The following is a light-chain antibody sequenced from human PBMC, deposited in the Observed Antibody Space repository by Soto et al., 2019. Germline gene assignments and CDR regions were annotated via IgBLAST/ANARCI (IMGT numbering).Light chain of an antibody. J-gene: IGKJ5*01. CDR2: AAV. CDR3: QQLHGYPIT. CDR1: QGIYTS. Sequence: LTQSPSSLPASVGDRFTITCRASQGIYTSLAWYQQKPGKAPNRLIYAAVNFRGGVPSRFSGSGSGTHFTLTIISLEPEDFASYYCQQLHGYPITFGQGTRLEIK. V-gene: IGKV1-9*01.